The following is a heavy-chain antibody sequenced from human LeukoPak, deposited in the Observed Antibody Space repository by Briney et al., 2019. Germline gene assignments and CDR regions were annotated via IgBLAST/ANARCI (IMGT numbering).Heavy chain of an antibody. J-gene: IGHJ6*03. Sequence: GGSLRLSCAASGFTFSSYAMHWVRQAPGKGLEWVAVISYDGSNKYYADPVKGRFTISRDNSKNTLYLQMNSLRAEDTAVYYCARDKTDIVATIAYYYYYYMDVWGKGTTVTVSS. CDR1: GFTFSSYA. CDR3: ARDKTDIVATIAYYYYYYMDV. D-gene: IGHD5-12*01. CDR2: ISYDGSNK. V-gene: IGHV3-30*01.